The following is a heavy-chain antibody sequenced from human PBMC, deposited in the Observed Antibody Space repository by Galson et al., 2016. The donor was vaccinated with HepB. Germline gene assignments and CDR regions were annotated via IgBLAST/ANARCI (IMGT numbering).Heavy chain of an antibody. V-gene: IGHV4-34*01. CDR2: IHPSGIT. CDR1: GGSFSDYY. J-gene: IGHJ4*02. CDR3: ARGQDPYKIRD. D-gene: IGHD5-24*01. Sequence: SETLSLTCSVSGGSFSDYYWGWIRQSPGKGLEWIGEIHPSGITNYTPSLGSRVTISVDTSKNQFSLKVTSVTAADTAVYYCARGQDPYKIRDWGRGTLVTVSS.